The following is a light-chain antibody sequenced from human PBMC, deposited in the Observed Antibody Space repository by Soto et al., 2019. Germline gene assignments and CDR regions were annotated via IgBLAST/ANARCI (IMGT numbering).Light chain of an antibody. CDR2: DDG. J-gene: IGLJ3*02. V-gene: IGLV3-21*02. Sequence: SYVLTQPPSVSVAPGQTANITCLRNSIGSDSVHWYQQMAGQAPVLLIYDDGDRLSGIPDRFFGSSSGNTATLTITRVGAGDEADYYCQVWDSNTDHWVFGGGTKLTVL. CDR1: SIGSDS. CDR3: QVWDSNTDHWV.